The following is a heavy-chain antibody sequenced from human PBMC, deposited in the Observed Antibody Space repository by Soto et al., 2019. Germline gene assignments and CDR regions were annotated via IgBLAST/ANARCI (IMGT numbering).Heavy chain of an antibody. CDR3: ARQNDYGDPFDY. V-gene: IGHV4-28*01. Sequence: LRLSCAVSGYSISSSNWWGWIRQPPGKGLEWIGYIYYSGSTYYNPSLKSRVTMSVDTSKNQFSLKLSSVTAVDTAVYYCARQNDYGDPFDYWGQGTLVTVSS. CDR1: GYSISSSNW. CDR2: IYYSGST. D-gene: IGHD4-17*01. J-gene: IGHJ4*02.